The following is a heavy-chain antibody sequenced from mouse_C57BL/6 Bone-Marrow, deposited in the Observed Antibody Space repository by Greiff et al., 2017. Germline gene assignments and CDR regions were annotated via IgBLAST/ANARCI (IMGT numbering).Heavy chain of an antibody. D-gene: IGHD1-1*01. J-gene: IGHJ1*03. CDR3: SRPGSSYWYFDV. CDR2: IDPEDGET. V-gene: IGHV14-2*01. CDR1: GYDIKDYY. Sequence: VQLQQSGAELVKPGASVKLSCKASGYDIKDYYMHWVKQRTEQGLEWIGRIDPEDGETKYTPKFQGKATITADTSSNTAYLQLSSLTSEDTAVYDCSRPGSSYWYFDVWGTGTTVTVSA.